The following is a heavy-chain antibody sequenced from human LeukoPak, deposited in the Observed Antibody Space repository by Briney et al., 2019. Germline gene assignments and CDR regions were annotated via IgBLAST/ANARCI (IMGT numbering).Heavy chain of an antibody. Sequence: GGSLRLSCAASGFTVSSNYMSWVRQAPGKGLEWVSVIYSGGSTYYADSVKGRFTVSRDNSKNTLYLQMNSLRAEDTAVYYCARDEGDYLLWSYGMGVWGQGTTVTVSS. V-gene: IGHV3-53*01. D-gene: IGHD3-10*01. CDR2: IYSGGST. J-gene: IGHJ6*02. CDR1: GFTVSSNY. CDR3: ARDEGDYLLWSYGMGV.